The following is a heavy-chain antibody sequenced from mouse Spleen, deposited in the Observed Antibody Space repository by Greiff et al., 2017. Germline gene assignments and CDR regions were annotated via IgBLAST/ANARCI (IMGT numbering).Heavy chain of an antibody. CDR2: INPSSGYT. Sequence: QVQLKESGAELAKPGASVKLSCKASGYTFTSYWMHWVKQRPGQGLEWIGYINPSSGYTKYNQKFKDKATLTADKSSSTAYMQLSSLTYEDSAVYYCARSGYGNPPWFAYWGQGTLVTVSA. V-gene: IGHV1-7*01. D-gene: IGHD2-10*02. J-gene: IGHJ3*01. CDR3: ARSGYGNPPWFAY. CDR1: GYTFTSYW.